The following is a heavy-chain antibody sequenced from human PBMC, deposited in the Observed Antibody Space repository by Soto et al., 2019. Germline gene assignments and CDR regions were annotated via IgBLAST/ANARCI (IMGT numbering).Heavy chain of an antibody. V-gene: IGHV3-23*01. CDR1: GFSLSNYA. Sequence: EVQLLESGGDLVQPGGSLRLSCAASGFSLSNYAMTWVRQAPGKGLEWVSGITGSADKTYYPDSVKGRFIIARDNSKNTLYLQMNSLRAEDTALYYCARDCSSSSCSVWHYWGQGTLVTVSS. J-gene: IGHJ4*02. D-gene: IGHD2-2*01. CDR2: ITGSADKT. CDR3: ARDCSSSSCSVWHY.